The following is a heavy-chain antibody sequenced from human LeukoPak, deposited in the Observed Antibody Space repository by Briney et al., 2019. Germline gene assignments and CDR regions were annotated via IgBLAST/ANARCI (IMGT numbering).Heavy chain of an antibody. D-gene: IGHD2-15*01. V-gene: IGHV3-7*01. CDR3: ARFGLDAAIDY. Sequence: GGSLRLSCAASGFSFSGYWMSWVRQAPGKGLEWVATIKQDESEKTYVDSVEGRFTSSRDNAKSSLFLQMDSLRAEDTAVYFCARFGLDAAIDYWGQGTLITVSS. CDR2: IKQDESEK. J-gene: IGHJ4*02. CDR1: GFSFSGYW.